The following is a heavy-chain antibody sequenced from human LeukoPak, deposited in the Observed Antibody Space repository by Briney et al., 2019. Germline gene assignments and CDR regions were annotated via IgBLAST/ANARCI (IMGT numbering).Heavy chain of an antibody. D-gene: IGHD6-13*01. CDR2: IIPILGIA. J-gene: IGHJ4*02. V-gene: IGHV1-69*04. CDR1: GGTFSSYA. Sequence: SSVKVSCKASGGTFSSYAISWVRQAPGQGLEWMGRIIPILGIANYAQKFQGRVTITADKSTSTAYMELSSLRSEDTAVYYCARAQAVGIAAAGFDYWGQGTLVTVSS. CDR3: ARAQAVGIAAAGFDY.